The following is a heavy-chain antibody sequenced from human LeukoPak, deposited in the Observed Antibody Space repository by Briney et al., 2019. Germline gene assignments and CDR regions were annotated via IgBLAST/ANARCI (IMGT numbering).Heavy chain of an antibody. D-gene: IGHD3-22*01. CDR2: ISSSGSTI. Sequence: PGGSLRLSCAASGFTFSDYYMSWIRQAPGKGLEWVSYISSSGSTIYYADSVKGRFTISRDNAKNSLYLQMNSLRAEDTAVYYCAREYYDSNKAPALDIWGQGTMVTVSS. CDR3: AREYYDSNKAPALDI. CDR1: GFTFSDYY. V-gene: IGHV3-11*01. J-gene: IGHJ3*02.